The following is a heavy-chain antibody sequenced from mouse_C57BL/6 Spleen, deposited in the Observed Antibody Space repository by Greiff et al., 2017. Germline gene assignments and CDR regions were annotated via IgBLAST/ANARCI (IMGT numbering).Heavy chain of an antibody. D-gene: IGHD1-1*01. CDR2: IHPNSGST. CDR3: ARRSTTVLGPMDY. Sequence: QVQLQQPGAELVKPGASVKLSCKASGYTFTSYWMHWVKQRPGQGLEWMGMIHPNSGSTNYNEKFKSKATLIVDQSSNTAYMQLSSLTSEDSAVYYCARRSTTVLGPMDYWGQGTSVTVSS. CDR1: GYTFTSYW. V-gene: IGHV1-64*01. J-gene: IGHJ4*01.